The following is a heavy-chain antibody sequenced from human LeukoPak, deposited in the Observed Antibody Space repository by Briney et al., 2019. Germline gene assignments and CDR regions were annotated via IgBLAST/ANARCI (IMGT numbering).Heavy chain of an antibody. CDR1: GGSISSYY. J-gene: IGHJ5*02. CDR3: ARERRVRGANIVVVPAGRFDP. V-gene: IGHV4-59*12. D-gene: IGHD2-2*01. Sequence: PSETLSLTCTVSGGSISSYYWSWIRQPPGKGLEWIGYIYYSGSTNYNPSLKSRVTISVDTSKNQFSLKLSSVTAADTAVYYCARERRVRGANIVVVPAGRFDPWGQGTLVTVSS. CDR2: IYYSGST.